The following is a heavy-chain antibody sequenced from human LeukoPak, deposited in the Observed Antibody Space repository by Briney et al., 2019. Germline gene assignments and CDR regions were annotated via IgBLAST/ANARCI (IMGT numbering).Heavy chain of an antibody. CDR3: ARELGGGPGYYYYGMDV. J-gene: IGHJ6*02. D-gene: IGHD1-26*01. CDR2: IIPILGIA. V-gene: IGHV1-69*04. CDR1: GGTFSSYA. Sequence: SVKVSCKASGGTFSSYAISWVRQAPGQGLEWMGRIIPILGIANYAQKFQGRVTITADKSTSTAYMELSSLRSEDTAVYYCARELGGGPGYYYYGMDVWGQGTTVTVSS.